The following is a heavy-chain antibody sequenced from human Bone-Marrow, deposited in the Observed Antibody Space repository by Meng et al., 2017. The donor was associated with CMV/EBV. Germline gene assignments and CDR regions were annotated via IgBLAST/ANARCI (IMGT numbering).Heavy chain of an antibody. CDR3: ARGVKAWFDP. Sequence: SVKVSCKASGGTFSSYAISWVRQAPGQGLEWMGGIIPIFGTANYAQKFQGRVTITRNTSISTAYMELSSLRSEDTAVYYCARGVKAWFDPWGQGTLVTVSS. J-gene: IGHJ5*02. CDR1: GGTFSSYA. CDR2: IIPIFGTA. V-gene: IGHV1-69*05.